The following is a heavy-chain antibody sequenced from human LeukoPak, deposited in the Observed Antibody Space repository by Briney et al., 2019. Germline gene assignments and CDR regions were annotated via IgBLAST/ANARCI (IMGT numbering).Heavy chain of an antibody. CDR3: VKYTSSYNPYYYYFYMDV. V-gene: IGHV3-15*01. CDR1: GFTFTNAW. CDR2: IKSKVDDGTI. D-gene: IGHD6-6*01. Sequence: GGSLRLSCAVSGFTFTNAWMSWVRQAPGKGLEWVGRIKSKVDDGTIDYATPVKGRVTISRDDSKNTLYLQMNSLKTEDTGVYFCVKYTSSYNPYYYYFYMDVWGKGTTVTVSS. J-gene: IGHJ6*03.